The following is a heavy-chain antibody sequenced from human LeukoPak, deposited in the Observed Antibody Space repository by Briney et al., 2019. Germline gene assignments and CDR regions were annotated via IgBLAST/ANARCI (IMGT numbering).Heavy chain of an antibody. Sequence: SETLSLTCTVSGGSISSSSYYWGWIRQPPGKGLEWIGSIYYSGSTYYNPSLKSRVTISVDTSKNQFSLKLSSVTAADTAVYYCARHRGKYSGYDWFLDYWGQGTLVTVSS. V-gene: IGHV4-39*01. D-gene: IGHD5-12*01. CDR2: IYYSGST. J-gene: IGHJ4*02. CDR1: GGSISSSSYY. CDR3: ARHRGKYSGYDWFLDY.